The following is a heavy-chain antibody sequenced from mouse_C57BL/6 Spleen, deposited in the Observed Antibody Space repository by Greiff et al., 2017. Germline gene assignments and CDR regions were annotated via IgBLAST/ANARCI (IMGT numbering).Heavy chain of an antibody. J-gene: IGHJ2*01. CDR1: GYTFTSYW. Sequence: QVQLQQSGAELVKPGASVKLSCKASGYTFTSYWMHWVKQRPGQGLEWIGMIHPNSGSTNYNEKFKSKATLTVDKSSSTAYMQLSSLTSEDSAVYYCAFYYGKYGRYFDYWGQGTTLTVSS. CDR2: IHPNSGST. V-gene: IGHV1-64*01. CDR3: AFYYGKYGRYFDY. D-gene: IGHD2-1*01.